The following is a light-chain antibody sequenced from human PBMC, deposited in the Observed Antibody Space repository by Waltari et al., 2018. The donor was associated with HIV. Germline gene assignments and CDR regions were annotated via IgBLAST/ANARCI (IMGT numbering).Light chain of an antibody. CDR2: KVS. Sequence: DVVMTQSPLPLPVTLGQPASMSCRSSQSLVSSDGNTYLIWFHQRPGQSPRRLIYKVSERDSGVPDRFSGSGSGTDFTLTITSLQAEDVAVYYCQQYFSTPPVTFGGGTKVEIK. CDR3: QQYFSTPPVT. V-gene: IGKV2-30*01. J-gene: IGKJ4*01. CDR1: QSLVSSDGNTY.